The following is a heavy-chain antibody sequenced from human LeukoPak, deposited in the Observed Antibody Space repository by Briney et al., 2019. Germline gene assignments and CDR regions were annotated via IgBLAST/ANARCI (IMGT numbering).Heavy chain of an antibody. D-gene: IGHD2-2*01. Sequence: GESLKISCKGSGYSFTSYWIGWVRQMPGKGLEWMGIIYPGDSDTRYSPSFQGQVTISADKSISTAYLQWSSLKASDTAMYYCARRCGYCSSTSCPVWFDPWGQGTLVTVPS. J-gene: IGHJ5*02. CDR2: IYPGDSDT. V-gene: IGHV5-51*01. CDR1: GYSFTSYW. CDR3: ARRCGYCSSTSCPVWFDP.